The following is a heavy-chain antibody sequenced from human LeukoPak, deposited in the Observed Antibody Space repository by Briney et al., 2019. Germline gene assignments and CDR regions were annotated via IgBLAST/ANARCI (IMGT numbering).Heavy chain of an antibody. CDR3: AKDYYYGSGYYYGTMDY. D-gene: IGHD3-10*01. J-gene: IGHJ4*02. CDR2: ISGSGGSA. V-gene: IGHV3-23*01. CDR1: EFTFRSHV. Sequence: GGSLRLSCAASEFTFRSHVMSWVRQAPGKGLEWVSGISGSGGSAFSADSVKGRFTISRDNSKNTLYLQMNSLRAEDTAVYYCAKDYYYGSGYYYGTMDYWGQGTLVTVSS.